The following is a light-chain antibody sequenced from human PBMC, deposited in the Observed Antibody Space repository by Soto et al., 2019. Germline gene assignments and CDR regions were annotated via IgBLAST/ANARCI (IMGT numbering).Light chain of an antibody. V-gene: IGKV3-11*01. CDR2: DAS. J-gene: IGKJ4*01. Sequence: EIVLTQSPATLYLSPGERATLSCRASQSVSSYLAWYQQKPGQAPRRLIDDASNRATGIPARFSGSGAGTDVALTNISLEPEDFAVYYGQQRSNWLLPSGGATKLEIK. CDR1: QSVSSY. CDR3: QQRSNWLLP.